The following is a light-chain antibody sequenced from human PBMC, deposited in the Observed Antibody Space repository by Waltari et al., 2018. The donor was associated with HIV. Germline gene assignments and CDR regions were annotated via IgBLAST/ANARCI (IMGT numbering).Light chain of an antibody. Sequence: QSVLTQPPSASGTPGQRVTISCSGGSSNIGSNTVNWFQQPPGTAPKLLIYNNEQRPAGGPARFSGSKSGTSASLAISGLQSEDEADYYCAAWDDSLNGYVFGTGTKVTVL. V-gene: IGLV1-44*01. J-gene: IGLJ1*01. CDR1: SSNIGSNT. CDR3: AAWDDSLNGYV. CDR2: NNE.